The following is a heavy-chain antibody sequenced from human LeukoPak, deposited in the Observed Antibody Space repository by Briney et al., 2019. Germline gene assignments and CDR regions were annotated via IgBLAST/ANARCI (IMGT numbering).Heavy chain of an antibody. D-gene: IGHD3-22*01. V-gene: IGHV5-51*01. CDR3: AIQALYYYDSSGYYRVPFDY. Sequence: HGESLKISCKGSGYSFTSYWIGWVRQMPGKGLEWMGIIYPGDSDTRYSPSFQGQVTISADKSISTAYLQWSSLKASDTAMYYCAIQALYYYDSSGYYRVPFDYWGQGTLVTVSS. CDR1: GYSFTSYW. J-gene: IGHJ4*02. CDR2: IYPGDSDT.